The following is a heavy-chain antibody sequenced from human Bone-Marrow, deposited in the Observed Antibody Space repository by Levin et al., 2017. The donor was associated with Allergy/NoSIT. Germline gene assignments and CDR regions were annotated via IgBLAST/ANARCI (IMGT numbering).Heavy chain of an antibody. V-gene: IGHV4-59*01. CDR2: IYYSGST. CDR3: ARAYTWPQLALDY. D-gene: IGHD6-13*01. CDR1: GGSISSYY. J-gene: IGHJ4*02. Sequence: SETLSLTCTVSGGSISSYYWSWIRQPPGKGLEWIGYIYYSGSTNYNPSLKSRVTISVDTSKNQFSLKLSSVTAADTAVYYCARAYTWPQLALDYWGQGTLVTVSS.